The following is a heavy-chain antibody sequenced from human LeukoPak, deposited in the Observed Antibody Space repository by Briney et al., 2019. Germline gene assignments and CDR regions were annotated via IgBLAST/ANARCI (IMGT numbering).Heavy chain of an antibody. CDR1: GFTFSSYG. CDR3: AKDYSHLWFGELSH. J-gene: IGHJ4*02. V-gene: IGHV3-30*02. Sequence: GGPLRLSCAASGFTFSSYGMHWVRQAPGKGLEWVAFIRYDGSNKYYADSVKGRFTISRDNSKNTLYLQMNSLRAEDTAVYYCAKDYSHLWFGELSHWGQGTLVTVSS. CDR2: IRYDGSNK. D-gene: IGHD3-10*01.